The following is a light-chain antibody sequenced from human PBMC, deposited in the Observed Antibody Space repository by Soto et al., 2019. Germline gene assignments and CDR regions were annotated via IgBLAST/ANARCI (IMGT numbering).Light chain of an antibody. V-gene: IGKV3-20*01. CDR3: QQYGSSPTAT. Sequence: EIVLTQSPGTLSLSPGERATLSCRASQSVSSSYLAWYQQKPGQAPRLLIYGASSRATGIPDRFSGSGSGTDFTLTISRLQPEDFAVYSRQQYGSSPTATFGQGTRLEIK. CDR2: GAS. J-gene: IGKJ5*01. CDR1: QSVSSSY.